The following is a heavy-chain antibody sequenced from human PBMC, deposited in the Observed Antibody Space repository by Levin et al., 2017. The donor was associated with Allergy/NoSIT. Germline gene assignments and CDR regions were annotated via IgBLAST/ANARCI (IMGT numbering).Heavy chain of an antibody. V-gene: IGHV3-30*04. D-gene: IGHD6-13*01. Sequence: GESLKISCAASGFTFSDYTMYWVRQTPGKGLEWLAVISHDGSGKIYTDSVKGRFTLSRDNSKNTLFLQMNSLGPEDTAVYYCARDVLFAPGVPKWAHSRFDPWGQGTLVTVSS. J-gene: IGHJ5*02. CDR1: GFTFSDYT. CDR3: ARDVLFAPGVPKWAHSRFDP. CDR2: ISHDGSGK.